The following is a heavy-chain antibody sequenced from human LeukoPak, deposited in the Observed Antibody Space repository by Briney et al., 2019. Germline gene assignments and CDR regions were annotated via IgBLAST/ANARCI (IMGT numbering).Heavy chain of an antibody. Sequence: ASVKVSCKASGYTFTGYYMHWVRQAPGQGLEWMGWINPNSGGTNYAQKFQGRVTMTRDTSSSTAYMELSRLRSDDTAVYYCARDLSWEYYFDFWGEGTLVTVSS. CDR2: INPNSGGT. J-gene: IGHJ4*02. D-gene: IGHD6-13*01. V-gene: IGHV1-2*02. CDR3: ARDLSWEYYFDF. CDR1: GYTFTGYY.